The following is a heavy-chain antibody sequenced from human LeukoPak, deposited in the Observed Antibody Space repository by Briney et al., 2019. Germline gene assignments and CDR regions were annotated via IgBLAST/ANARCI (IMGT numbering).Heavy chain of an antibody. CDR3: TRDRSNWNDGDC. CDR1: GSTFSNYW. D-gene: IGHD1-20*01. J-gene: IGHJ4*02. Sequence: TGGSLRLSCAASGSTFSNYWMHWVRQAPGKGLVWVSLINSDGSSTTYADSVKGRFTISRDNAKNTLHLQMNSLRVEDTAVYYCTRDRSNWNDGDCWGQGTLVTVSS. V-gene: IGHV3-74*01. CDR2: INSDGSST.